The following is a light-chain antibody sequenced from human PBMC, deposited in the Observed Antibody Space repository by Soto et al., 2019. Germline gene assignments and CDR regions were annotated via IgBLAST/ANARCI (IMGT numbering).Light chain of an antibody. V-gene: IGKV1-5*03. CDR2: EAS. J-gene: IGKJ1*01. CDR3: QQYDAYSWT. CDR1: QNINSW. Sequence: DIHMTQSPSTLSSSLVDRLXXTCRASQNINSWLAWYQQKPGKAPKLLIYEASTLERGVPSRFGGSGSGTEFTLTISSLQSDDFGTYYCQQYDAYSWTFGQGTKVDI.